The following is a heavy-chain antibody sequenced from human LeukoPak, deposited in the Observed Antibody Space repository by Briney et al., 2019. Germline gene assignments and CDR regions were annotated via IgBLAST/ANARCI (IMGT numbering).Heavy chain of an antibody. CDR1: GYTFTSYY. CDR2: INPSGGST. J-gene: IGHJ5*02. CDR3: ASERPAATGFGLFDP. Sequence: GASVKVSCKTSGYTFTSYYIHWVRQAPGQGLEWMGIINPSGGSTSYAQKFQGRVTMTRDTSTSTAYMKLSSLRSEDTAVYYCASERPAATGFGLFDPWGQGTLVTVSS. V-gene: IGHV1-46*01. D-gene: IGHD6-13*01.